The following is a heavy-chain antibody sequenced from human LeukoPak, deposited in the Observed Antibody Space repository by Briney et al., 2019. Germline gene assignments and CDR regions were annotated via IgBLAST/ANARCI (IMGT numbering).Heavy chain of an antibody. J-gene: IGHJ5*02. D-gene: IGHD1-26*01. CDR3: ARSLAPSLMGAIAGGWFDP. V-gene: IGHV4-39*01. CDR2: IYYSGST. Sequence: SETLSLTCTVSGGSISSSSYYWGWIRQPPGKGLEWIGSIYYSGSTYYNPSLKSRVTISVDTSKNQFSLKLSSVTAADTAVYYCARSLAPSLMGAIAGGWFDPWGQGTLVTVSS. CDR1: GGSISSSSYY.